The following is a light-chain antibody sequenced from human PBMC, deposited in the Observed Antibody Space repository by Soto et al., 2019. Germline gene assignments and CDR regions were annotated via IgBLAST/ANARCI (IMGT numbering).Light chain of an antibody. CDR2: DDN. V-gene: IGLV1-51*01. CDR3: GSWDSSLSAYV. J-gene: IGLJ1*01. CDR1: SSNIGGNS. Sequence: QSVMTQPPSVSAAPGQKVTIYCSGRSSNIGGNSVSWYQQLPGTAPKLLIYDDNKRPSGIPDRFSGSKSGTSATLGITGFQTGDEADYYCGSWDSSLSAYVFGTGTKLTVL.